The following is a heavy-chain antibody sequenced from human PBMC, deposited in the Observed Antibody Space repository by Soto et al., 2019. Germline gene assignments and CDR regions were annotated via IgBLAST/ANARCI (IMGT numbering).Heavy chain of an antibody. V-gene: IGHV4-34*01. J-gene: IGHJ4*02. CDR2: INHSGST. D-gene: IGHD5-18*01. Sequence: SETLSLTCAVYGGSFSGYYWSWIRQPPGKGLEWIGEINHSGSTNYNPSLKSRVTISVDTSKNQFSLKLSSVTAADTAVYYCARQRPRGYSYGYDYWGQGTLVT. CDR1: GGSFSGYY. CDR3: ARQRPRGYSYGYDY.